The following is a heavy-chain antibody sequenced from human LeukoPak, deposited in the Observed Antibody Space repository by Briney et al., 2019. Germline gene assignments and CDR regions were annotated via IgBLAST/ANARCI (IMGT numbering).Heavy chain of an antibody. D-gene: IGHD3-9*01. CDR2: ISGSGRSS. CDR1: GFTFSGSD. Sequence: GSLRLSCAASGFTFSGSDMVWVRQAPGKGLEWVSAISGSGRSSYYADSVKGRSTFSRDNSKNTLYLQMNSLRAEDTAVYYCATISEPTRAFDIWGQGTMVTVSS. V-gene: IGHV3-23*01. CDR3: ATISEPTRAFDI. J-gene: IGHJ3*02.